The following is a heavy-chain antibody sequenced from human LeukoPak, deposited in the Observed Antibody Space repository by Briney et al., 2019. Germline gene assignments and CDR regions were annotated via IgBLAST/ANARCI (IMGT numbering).Heavy chain of an antibody. CDR1: GFTVSSNY. CDR2: IYYSGST. J-gene: IGHJ4*02. V-gene: IGHV4-39*01. D-gene: IGHD2-8*01. Sequence: GSLRLSCAASGFTVSSNYMSWIRQPPGKGLEWIGSIYYSGSTYYNPSLKSRVTVSVDTSKNQFSLKLSSVTAADTAVYYCASLIMRRNAHYFDYWGQGTLVTVSS. CDR3: ASLIMRRNAHYFDY.